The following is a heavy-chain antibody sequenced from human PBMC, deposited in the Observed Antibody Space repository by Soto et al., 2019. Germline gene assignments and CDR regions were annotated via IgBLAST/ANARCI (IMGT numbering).Heavy chain of an antibody. CDR3: AREGGETSSSWYSRYYYYMDV. CDR1: GDSVSSNSAA. CDR2: TYYRSKWYN. D-gene: IGHD6-13*01. J-gene: IGHJ6*03. V-gene: IGHV6-1*01. Sequence: QSQTLSLTCAISGDSVSSNSAAWNWIRQSPSRGLEWLGRTYYRSKWYNDYAVSVKSRITINPDTSKNQFSLQLNSVTPEDTAVYYCAREGGETSSSWYSRYYYYMDVWGKGTTVTVSS.